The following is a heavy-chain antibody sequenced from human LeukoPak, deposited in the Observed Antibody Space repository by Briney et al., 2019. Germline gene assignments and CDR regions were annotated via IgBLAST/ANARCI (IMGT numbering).Heavy chain of an antibody. Sequence: PSETLSLTCAVSGYSISSGYYWGCIRQPPGKGLEWFGSIYNSGSTHYTPSLKSRVTISVDTSKNQFSLKLNSVTAADTAVYYCARNGTNNYFDYWGQGTLVTVSS. V-gene: IGHV4-38-2*01. CDR3: ARNGTNNYFDY. CDR2: IYNSGST. CDR1: GYSISSGYY. J-gene: IGHJ4*02. D-gene: IGHD2-2*01.